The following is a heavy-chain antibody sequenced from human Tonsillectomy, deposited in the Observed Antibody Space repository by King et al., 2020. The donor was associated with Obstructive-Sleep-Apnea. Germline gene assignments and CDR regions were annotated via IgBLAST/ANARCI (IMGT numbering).Heavy chain of an antibody. CDR1: GGSFSGYY. D-gene: IGHD2-15*01. V-gene: IGHV4-34*01. CDR3: ASVGSGDNNWFDP. CDR2: INHSGST. J-gene: IGHJ5*02. Sequence: VQLQQWGAGLLKPSETLSLTCAVYGGSFSGYYWSWIRQPPGKGLEWFGEINHSGSTNYNPSLKSRVTISVDTSKNQFSLKLSSVTAADTAVYYCASVGSGDNNWFDPWGQGTLVTVSS.